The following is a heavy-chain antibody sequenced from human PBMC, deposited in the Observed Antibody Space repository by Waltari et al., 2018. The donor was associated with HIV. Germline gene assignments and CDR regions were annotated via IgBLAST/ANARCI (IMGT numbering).Heavy chain of an antibody. D-gene: IGHD1-26*01. CDR1: GGSISISGYY. CDR2: IYYRGNT. CDR3: ARGGVGATTNWLDP. V-gene: IGHV4-31*01. Sequence: QVQLQESGPGLVKPSQTLSLTCTVSGGSISISGYYWSWIRQRPGKGLEWIGSIYYRGNTYYNPSLKSLLTISLDTSKNHFSLRLNSVTAADTAVYYCARGGVGATTNWLDPWGQGTLVTVSS. J-gene: IGHJ5*02.